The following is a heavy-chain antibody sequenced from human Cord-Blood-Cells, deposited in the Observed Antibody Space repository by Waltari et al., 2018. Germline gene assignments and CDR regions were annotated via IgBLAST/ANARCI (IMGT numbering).Heavy chain of an antibody. V-gene: IGHV4-39*01. Sequence: QLQLQESGPGLVKPSETLSLTCTVSGGSISSSSYYWGWIRQPPGKGLEWIGSIYYSGSTYYNPSLKSRVTISVDTSKNQFSLKLSSVTAADTAVYYCARRGSYQPFDYWGQGTLFTVSS. D-gene: IGHD1-26*01. CDR2: IYYSGST. J-gene: IGHJ4*02. CDR1: GGSISSSSYY. CDR3: ARRGSYQPFDY.